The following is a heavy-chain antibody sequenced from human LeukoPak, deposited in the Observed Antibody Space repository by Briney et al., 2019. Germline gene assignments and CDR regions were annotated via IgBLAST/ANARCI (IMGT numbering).Heavy chain of an antibody. J-gene: IGHJ6*02. Sequence: GESLKISCKGSGYSFTSYWIGWVRQIPGKGLEWMGIVNPGDSDIRYSPSFQGQVTISADKSISTAYLQWSSLKASDTAMYYCARRDGYCSSTSCYADYYYGMDVWGQGTTVTVSS. CDR2: VNPGDSDI. CDR3: ARRDGYCSSTSCYADYYYGMDV. CDR1: GYSFTSYW. D-gene: IGHD2-2*01. V-gene: IGHV5-51*01.